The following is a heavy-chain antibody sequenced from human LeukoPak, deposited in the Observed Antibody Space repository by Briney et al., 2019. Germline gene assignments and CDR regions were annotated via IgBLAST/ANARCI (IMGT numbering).Heavy chain of an antibody. CDR1: GGSISSYY. V-gene: IGHV4-59*01. D-gene: IGHD6-19*01. Sequence: SEALSLTCTVSGGSISSYYWSWIRQPPGKGLEWIGYIYYSGSTNYNPSLKSRVTISVDTSKNQFSLKLSSVTAADTAVYYCARSPSIAVAGIDYWGQGTLVTVSS. J-gene: IGHJ4*02. CDR2: IYYSGST. CDR3: ARSPSIAVAGIDY.